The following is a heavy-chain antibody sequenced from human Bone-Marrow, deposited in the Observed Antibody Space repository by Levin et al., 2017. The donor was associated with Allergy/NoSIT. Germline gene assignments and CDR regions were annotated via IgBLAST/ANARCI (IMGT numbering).Heavy chain of an antibody. V-gene: IGHV4-39*02. CDR2: IYYSGSS. D-gene: IGHD3-3*01. CDR3: AREVGVVLAVDI. J-gene: IGHJ3*02. CDR1: GGSISSSSYY. Sequence: SETLSLTCIVSGGSISSSSYYWGWIRQPPGKGLEWIGSIYYSGSSYYNPSLKSRVTISVDTSKNQFSLKLSSVTAADTAVYYCAREVGVVLAVDIWGQGTMVTVSS.